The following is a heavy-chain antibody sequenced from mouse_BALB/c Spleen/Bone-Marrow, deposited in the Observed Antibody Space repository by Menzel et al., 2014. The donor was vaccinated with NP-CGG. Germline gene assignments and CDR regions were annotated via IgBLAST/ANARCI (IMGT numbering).Heavy chain of an antibody. CDR1: DSEVFPIAY. Sequence: QVHVKQSGSELRSPGSSVKLSCKDFDSEVFPIAYMSWVRRKPGHGFEWIGDILPSIGRTIYGEKFEDKATLDADTVSNTAYLELNSLTSEDSAIYYCARGTNWDGEGYYYAMDYWGQGTSVTVSS. D-gene: IGHD4-1*01. J-gene: IGHJ4*01. CDR2: ILPSIGRT. CDR3: ARGTNWDGEGYYYAMDY. V-gene: IGHV15-2*02.